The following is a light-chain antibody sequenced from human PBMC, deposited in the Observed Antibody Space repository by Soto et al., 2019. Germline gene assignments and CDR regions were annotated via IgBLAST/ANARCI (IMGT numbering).Light chain of an antibody. V-gene: IGKV3-20*01. CDR1: QSVTSSY. Sequence: ILLTQSPGTLSLSPVDRATLSCRASQSVTSSYLAWYQQKPGQAPRLLIFGASSRASGIPDRFRGSGSGTDFTLAISRLEPEDFAMYYCQQYDSWTFGQGSKV. CDR3: QQYDSWT. J-gene: IGKJ1*01. CDR2: GAS.